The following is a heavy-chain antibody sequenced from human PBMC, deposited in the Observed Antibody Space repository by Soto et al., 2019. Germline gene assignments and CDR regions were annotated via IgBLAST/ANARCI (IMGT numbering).Heavy chain of an antibody. J-gene: IGHJ6*02. CDR3: ERDWNQYSTYQFYYGMAV. V-gene: IGHV3-30*03. Sequence: QVQLVETGGGLVQPGRSLRLSCAASGFTFRNYGIYWVRQAPGKGLEWVAVLSYDGRNKGYADSVKGRFTISRDNSKETADLQMNSLRVEDTAMYYCERDWNQYSTYQFYYGMAVWGQGTSVTVSS. CDR2: LSYDGRNK. CDR1: GFTFRNYG. D-gene: IGHD2-2*01.